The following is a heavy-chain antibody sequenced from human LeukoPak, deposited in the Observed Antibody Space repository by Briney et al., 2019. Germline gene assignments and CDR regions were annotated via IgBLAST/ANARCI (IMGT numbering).Heavy chain of an antibody. D-gene: IGHD3-3*01. J-gene: IGHJ4*02. CDR2: IYYSGST. Sequence: SETLSLTCTVSGGSISSYYWSWIRQPPGKGLEWIGYIYYSGSTNYNPSLKSRVTISVDTSKNQFSLKLSSVTAADTAVYYCARLPITIFGVVIPPHFDYWGQGTLVTVSS. V-gene: IGHV4-59*08. CDR3: ARLPITIFGVVIPPHFDY. CDR1: GGSISSYY.